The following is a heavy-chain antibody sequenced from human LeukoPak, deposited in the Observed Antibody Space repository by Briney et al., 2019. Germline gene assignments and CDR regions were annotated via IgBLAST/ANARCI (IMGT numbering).Heavy chain of an antibody. Sequence: GASVKVSCKASGYTFTSYYMHWVRQAPGQGLEWMGIINPSGGSTSYAQKFQGRVTMTRDTSISTAYMELSRLRSDDTAVYYCARRGYCSGGSCYQFDYWGQGTLVTVTS. V-gene: IGHV1-46*01. CDR1: GYTFTSYY. CDR3: ARRGYCSGGSCYQFDY. D-gene: IGHD2-15*01. CDR2: INPSGGST. J-gene: IGHJ4*02.